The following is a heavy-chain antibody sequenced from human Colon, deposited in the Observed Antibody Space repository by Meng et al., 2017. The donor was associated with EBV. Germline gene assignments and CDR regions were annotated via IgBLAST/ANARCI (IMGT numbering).Heavy chain of an antibody. CDR3: ARERGGVTRDFDS. V-gene: IGHV4-39*07. D-gene: IGHD3-16*01. CDR1: GESITTNGYY. J-gene: IGHJ4*02. CDR2: IFYSGNT. Sequence: QECGPGLLKPSEPLPLTCRASGESITTNGYYWGWIRQSTGKGLEWIGSIFYSGNTYFNPSLKTRVTISVDTSKNQFSLKLSSVTAADTAIYYCARERGGVTRDFDSWGQGALVTVSS.